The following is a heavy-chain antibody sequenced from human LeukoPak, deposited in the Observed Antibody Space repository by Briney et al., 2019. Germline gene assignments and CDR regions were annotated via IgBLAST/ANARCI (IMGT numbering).Heavy chain of an antibody. CDR2: IYYSGST. Sequence: PSETLSLTCTVSGGSISSYYWSWIRQPPGKGLEWIGYIYYSGSTNYNPPLKSRVTISVDTSKNQFSLKLSSVTAADTAVYYCARGSVFYYGSGSPSRAFDYWGQGTLVTVSS. D-gene: IGHD3-10*01. CDR1: GGSISSYY. J-gene: IGHJ4*02. V-gene: IGHV4-59*12. CDR3: ARGSVFYYGSGSPSRAFDY.